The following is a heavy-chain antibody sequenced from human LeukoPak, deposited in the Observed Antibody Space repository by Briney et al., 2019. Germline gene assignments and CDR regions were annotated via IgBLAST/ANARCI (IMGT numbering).Heavy chain of an antibody. Sequence: SVKVSCKASGGTFSSYAISWVRQAPGQGLEWMGGIIPIFGTANYAQKFQGRVTITADESTSTAYMELSSLRSEDTAVYYCASRDYDFWSGYCPFDYWGQGTPVTVSS. D-gene: IGHD3-3*01. V-gene: IGHV1-69*13. CDR2: IIPIFGTA. J-gene: IGHJ4*02. CDR1: GGTFSSYA. CDR3: ASRDYDFWSGYCPFDY.